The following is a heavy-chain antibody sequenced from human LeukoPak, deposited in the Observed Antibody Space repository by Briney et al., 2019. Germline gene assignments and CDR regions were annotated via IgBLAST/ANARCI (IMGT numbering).Heavy chain of an antibody. CDR3: ASLPIHDYVWGSYGFFDI. D-gene: IGHD3-16*02. J-gene: IGHJ3*02. CDR2: ISYDGSNN. CDR1: GFTFSSYA. V-gene: IGHV3-30*04. Sequence: PGGSLRLSCADSGFTFSSYAMHWVRQAPGKGLEWVALISYDGSNNYYADSVKGRFTVSRDNSKNTLYLQMNSLRIEDTAVYYCASLPIHDYVWGSYGFFDIWGQGTMVTVSS.